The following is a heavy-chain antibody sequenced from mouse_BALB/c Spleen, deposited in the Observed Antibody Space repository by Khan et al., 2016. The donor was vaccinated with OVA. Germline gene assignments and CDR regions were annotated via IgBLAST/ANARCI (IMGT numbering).Heavy chain of an antibody. CDR3: AGTSYYGNYYFDY. J-gene: IGHJ2*01. V-gene: IGHV3-8*02. CDR2: ISYSGST. D-gene: IGHD2-10*01. CDR1: GDSITSGY. Sequence: EVQLQASGPSLVKPSQTLSLTCSVTGDSITSGYWNWIRKFPGNKLEYMGYISYSGSTYYNPSLKSRISITRDTSKNQHYLQLNSMTTEDSATYYFAGTSYYGNYYFDYWGQGTTLTVSS.